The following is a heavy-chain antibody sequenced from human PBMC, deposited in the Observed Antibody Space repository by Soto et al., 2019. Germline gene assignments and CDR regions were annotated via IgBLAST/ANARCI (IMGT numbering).Heavy chain of an antibody. CDR3: ARSLIAVAGTGVWYYYYGMDV. CDR2: IWYDGSNK. V-gene: IGHV3-33*01. Sequence: GGSMRLSCAASGFNFSSYGMHWVRKDTGKGLEWVAVIWYDGSNKYYADSVKGRFTISRDNSKNTLYLQMNSLRAEDTAVYYCARSLIAVAGTGVWYYYYGMDVWGQGTTVTVSS. D-gene: IGHD6-19*01. J-gene: IGHJ6*02. CDR1: GFNFSSYG.